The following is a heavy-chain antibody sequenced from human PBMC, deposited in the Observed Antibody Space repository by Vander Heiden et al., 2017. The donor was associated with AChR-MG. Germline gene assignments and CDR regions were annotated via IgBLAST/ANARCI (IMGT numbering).Heavy chain of an antibody. D-gene: IGHD2-2*02. CDR2: FDPEDGET. CDR3: ATDLCLPYTSCYKTHPTDAFDI. CDR1: GYTLTAVS. Sequence: QIQRVQSGGEERKPGASVKVYCKVPGYTLTAVSMHGAGPAPGKGLEWMGGFDPEDGETIYAQKFQGRVTMTEDTSTDTAYMELSSLRSEDTAVYYCATDLCLPYTSCYKTHPTDAFDIWGQGTMVTVSS. J-gene: IGHJ3*02. V-gene: IGHV1-24*01.